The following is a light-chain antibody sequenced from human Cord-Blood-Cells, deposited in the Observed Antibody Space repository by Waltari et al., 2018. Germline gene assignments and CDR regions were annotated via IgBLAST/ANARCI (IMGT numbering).Light chain of an antibody. CDR3: SSYTSSSTLV. V-gene: IGLV2-14*01. CDR1: SSDVGGYNY. Sequence: QSALTQPASVSGSPGQSITIPCTGTSSDVGGYNYVSWYQQHPGKAPKLMIYDVSNRPSGVSNRLSGSKSGNTASLTISGLQGEDEADYYCSSYTSSSTLVFGGGTKLTVL. CDR2: DVS. J-gene: IGLJ2*01.